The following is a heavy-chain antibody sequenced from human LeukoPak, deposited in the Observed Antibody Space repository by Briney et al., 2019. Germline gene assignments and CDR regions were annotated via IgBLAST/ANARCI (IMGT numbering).Heavy chain of an antibody. CDR2: IRQDGSEK. CDR3: ARRTGSGYLLYYFDY. D-gene: IGHD3-22*01. J-gene: IGHJ4*02. V-gene: IGHV3-7*01. Sequence: PGGSLRLSCAASGFTFSSYWMSWVRQAPGKGLEWVSNIRQDGSEKYYVDSVKGRFTISRDNAKNSLYLQMNSLRAEDTAVYYCARRTGSGYLLYYFDYWGQGTLVTVSS. CDR1: GFTFSSYW.